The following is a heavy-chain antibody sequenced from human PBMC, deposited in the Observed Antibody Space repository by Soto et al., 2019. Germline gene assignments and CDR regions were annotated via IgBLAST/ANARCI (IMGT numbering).Heavy chain of an antibody. CDR3: ARDIVSVGTSENDAFDV. V-gene: IGHV1-3*01. D-gene: IGHD1-26*01. Sequence: QVQLVQSGAEVKKPGASVNISCQASGFTFSDTLINWVRQGPGQRLEWMGWINPANGNTRYSESFQGRVTIPSLSSASTAYVALSDLTSEDTDVYSCARDIVSVGTSENDAFDVWGQGTISTVPS. J-gene: IGHJ3*01. CDR1: GFTFSDTL. CDR2: INPANGNT.